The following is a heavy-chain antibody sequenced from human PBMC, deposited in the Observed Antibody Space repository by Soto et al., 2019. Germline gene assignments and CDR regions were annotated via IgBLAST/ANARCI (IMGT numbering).Heavy chain of an antibody. CDR3: LISTYGYVGKY. CDR2: INSDGSST. CDR1: GFTFSSYW. Sequence: GGSLRLSCAASGFTFSSYWMYWVRQPPGKGLVWVSRINSDGSSTSYAESVKGRFTISRDNAKNTLFLQMNSLGAEDTAVYYCLISTYGYVGKYWCQGTLVTVSS. J-gene: IGHJ4*02. D-gene: IGHD5-18*01. V-gene: IGHV3-74*01.